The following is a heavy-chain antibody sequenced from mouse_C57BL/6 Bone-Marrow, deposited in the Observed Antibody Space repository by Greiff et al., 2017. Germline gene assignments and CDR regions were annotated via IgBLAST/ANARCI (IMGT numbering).Heavy chain of an antibody. J-gene: IGHJ1*03. CDR3: ARDIGYSNYRYFDV. CDR1: GYTFTSYW. V-gene: IGHV1-64*01. D-gene: IGHD2-5*01. CDR2: IHPNSGST. Sequence: QVQLKESGAELVKPGASVKLSCKASGYTFTSYWMHWVKQRPGQGLEWIGMIHPNSGSTNYNEKFKSKATLTVDKSSSTAYMQLSSLTSEDSAVYYCARDIGYSNYRYFDVWGTGTTVTVSS.